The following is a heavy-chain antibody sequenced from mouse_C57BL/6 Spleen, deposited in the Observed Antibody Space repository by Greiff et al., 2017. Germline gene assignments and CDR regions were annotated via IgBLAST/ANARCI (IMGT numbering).Heavy chain of an antibody. CDR1: GFSLTSYG. J-gene: IGHJ2*01. V-gene: IGHV2-5*01. Sequence: QVQLQQSGPGLVQPSQSLSITCTVSGFSLTSYGVHWVRQSPGKGLEWLGVIWRGGSTDYNAAFMSRLSITKDNSKSQVFFKMNSLQADDTAIYYCAKNRNDYDVYFDYWGQGTTLTVSS. CDR2: IWRGGST. D-gene: IGHD2-4*01. CDR3: AKNRNDYDVYFDY.